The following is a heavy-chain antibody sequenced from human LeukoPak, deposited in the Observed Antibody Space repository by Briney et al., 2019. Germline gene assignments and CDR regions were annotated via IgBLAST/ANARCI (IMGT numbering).Heavy chain of an antibody. CDR1: GGSISSSSYY. CDR2: GYYSGST. CDR3: ARIAAASPFDYFDY. Sequence: SETLSLTCTVSGGSISSSSYYWGWIRQPPGKGLEWIGSGYYSGSTNYNPSLKSRLTISVDSSKNQFSLKLSSVTAADTAVYYCARIAAASPFDYFDYWGQGALVTVSS. D-gene: IGHD6-13*01. V-gene: IGHV4-61*05. J-gene: IGHJ4*02.